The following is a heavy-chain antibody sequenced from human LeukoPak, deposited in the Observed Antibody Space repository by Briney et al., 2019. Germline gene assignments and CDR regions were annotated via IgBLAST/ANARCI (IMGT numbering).Heavy chain of an antibody. CDR3: ARVIVLMVNAKNSNWFDP. D-gene: IGHD2-8*01. CDR1: GGSISSSSYY. J-gene: IGHJ5*02. Sequence: PSETLSLTCTVSGGSISSSSYYWGWIRQPPGKGLEWIGSIYYSGSTYYNPSLKSRVTISVDTSKNQFSLKLSSVTAADTAVYYCARVIVLMVNAKNSNWFDPWGQGTLVTVSS. CDR2: IYYSGST. V-gene: IGHV4-39*07.